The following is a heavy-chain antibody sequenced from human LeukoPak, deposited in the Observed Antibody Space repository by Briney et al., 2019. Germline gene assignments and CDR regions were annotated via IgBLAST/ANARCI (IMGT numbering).Heavy chain of an antibody. D-gene: IGHD6-6*01. CDR1: GFTFSNYW. CDR2: VNTDESRT. CDR3: ASLIYSSSRYYFDY. Sequence: GGSLRLSCVASGFTFSNYWMHWVRQAPGKGLVWVSRVNTDESRTNYADSVKGRFTISRDNAKNTVYLQMNSLRAEDTAVYYCASLIYSSSRYYFDYWGQGILVTVSS. J-gene: IGHJ4*02. V-gene: IGHV3-74*01.